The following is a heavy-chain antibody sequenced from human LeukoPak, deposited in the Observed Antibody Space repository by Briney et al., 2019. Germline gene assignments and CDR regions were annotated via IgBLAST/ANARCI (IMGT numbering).Heavy chain of an antibody. CDR1: GGSISSYY. CDR3: ARGGYSGSYFGFDY. CDR2: IYYSGST. D-gene: IGHD1-26*01. V-gene: IGHV4-59*01. Sequence: SETLSFTCTVSGGSISSYYWSWIRQPPGKGLEWIGYIYYSGSTNYNPSLKSRVTISVDTSKNQFSLKLSSVTAADTAVYYCARGGYSGSYFGFDYWGQGTLVTVSS. J-gene: IGHJ4*02.